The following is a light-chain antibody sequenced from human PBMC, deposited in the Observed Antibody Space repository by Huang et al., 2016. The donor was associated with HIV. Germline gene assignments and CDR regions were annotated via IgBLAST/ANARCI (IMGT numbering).Light chain of an antibody. Sequence: EIVLTQSPGTPSLSPGERATLSCRASQSVSSRYLAWYQQKPGQAPRLRSYGASSQATGIPDRFGGSGSGTDFTLTISRLEPEDFAVYYCQQYGSSPTFGQGTRVEIK. V-gene: IGKV3-20*01. J-gene: IGKJ1*01. CDR2: GAS. CDR3: QQYGSSPT. CDR1: QSVSSRY.